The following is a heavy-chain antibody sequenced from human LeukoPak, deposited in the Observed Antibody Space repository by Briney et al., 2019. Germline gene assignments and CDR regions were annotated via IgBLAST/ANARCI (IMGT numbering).Heavy chain of an antibody. Sequence: SETLSLTCAVYGGSFSGYYWSWIRQPAGKGLEWIGRIYTSGSTNYNPSLKSRVTMSVDTSKNQFSLKLSSVTAADTAVYYCARGAYNDFWSGPTYNWFDPWGQGTLVTVSS. D-gene: IGHD3-3*01. V-gene: IGHV4-59*10. J-gene: IGHJ5*02. CDR3: ARGAYNDFWSGPTYNWFDP. CDR2: IYTSGST. CDR1: GGSFSGYY.